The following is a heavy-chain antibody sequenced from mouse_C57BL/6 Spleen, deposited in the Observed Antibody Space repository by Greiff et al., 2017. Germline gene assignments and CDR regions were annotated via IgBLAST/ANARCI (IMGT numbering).Heavy chain of an antibody. J-gene: IGHJ3*01. CDR3: TTHYGFAY. CDR1: GFNIKDDY. Sequence: EVKLMESGAELVRPGASVKLSCTASGFNIKDDYMHWVKQRPEQGLEWIGWIDPENGDTEYASKFQGKATITADTSSNTAYLQLSSLTSEDTAVYYCTTHYGFAYWGQGTLVTVSA. D-gene: IGHD1-1*01. CDR2: IDPENGDT. V-gene: IGHV14-4*01.